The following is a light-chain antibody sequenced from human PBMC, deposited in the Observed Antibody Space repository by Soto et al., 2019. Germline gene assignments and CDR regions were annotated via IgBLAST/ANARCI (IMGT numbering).Light chain of an antibody. V-gene: IGLV2-14*01. J-gene: IGLJ1*01. Sequence: QSALTQPASVSGSPGQSITISCTGTSSDVGGYNYVSWYQQHPGKAPKLMIYEVRNRPSGVSNRFSGSKSGNTASLNISGLQAEDEADYYCSSYTSSSTPYVFGTGTKRTVL. CDR2: EVR. CDR3: SSYTSSSTPYV. CDR1: SSDVGGYNY.